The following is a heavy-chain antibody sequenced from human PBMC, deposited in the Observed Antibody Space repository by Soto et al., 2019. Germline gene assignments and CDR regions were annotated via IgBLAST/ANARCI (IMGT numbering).Heavy chain of an antibody. CDR3: ARESEDLTSNFDY. V-gene: IGHV3-21*06. CDR1: GFTFTRYS. CDR2: ISSTTNYI. J-gene: IGHJ4*02. Sequence: GESLRLSCAASGFTFTRYSMNWVRQAPGKGLEWVSSISSTTNYIYYGDSMKGRFTISRDNAKNSLYLEMNSLRAEDTAVYYCARESEDLTSNFDYWGQGTLVTVSS.